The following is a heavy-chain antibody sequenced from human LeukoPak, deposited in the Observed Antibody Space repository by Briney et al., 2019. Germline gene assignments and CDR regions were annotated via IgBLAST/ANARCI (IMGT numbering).Heavy chain of an antibody. CDR1: GFTFSSYA. D-gene: IGHD2-21*02. V-gene: IGHV3-23*01. J-gene: IGHJ4*02. Sequence: GGSLRLSCAASGFTFSSYAMSWVRQAPGKGLEWVSAISGSGGSTYYADSVKGRFTISRDNSKNTLYLQMNSLRAEDTAVYYCAKPGGTMTTIPSSEGVLDYWGQGTLVTVSS. CDR3: AKPGGTMTTIPSSEGVLDY. CDR2: ISGSGGST.